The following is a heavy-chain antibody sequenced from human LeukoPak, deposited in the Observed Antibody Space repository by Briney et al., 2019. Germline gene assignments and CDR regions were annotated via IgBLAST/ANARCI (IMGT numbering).Heavy chain of an antibody. CDR3: AKSSNYGGAYFDY. Sequence: GGSLRLSCAASGFTFSSYAMHWVRQAPGKGLEWVALISSDGSNKYYADSVKGRFTISRDNSRDTLYLQMNSLRVEDTAVYYCAKSSNYGGAYFDYWGQGTLVTVSS. CDR1: GFTFSSYA. V-gene: IGHV3-30*18. CDR2: ISSDGSNK. J-gene: IGHJ4*02. D-gene: IGHD3-10*01.